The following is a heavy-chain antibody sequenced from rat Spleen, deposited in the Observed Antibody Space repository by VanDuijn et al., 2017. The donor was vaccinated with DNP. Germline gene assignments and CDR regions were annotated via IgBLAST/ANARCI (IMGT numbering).Heavy chain of an antibody. CDR2: ISYDGGST. CDR3: ARFQYSTGFDY. Sequence: EVQLVESGGGLVQPGRSLKLSCIASGFTFSDYNMAWVRQAPKKGLEWVAYISYDGGSTYYRDSVKGRFTISRDNAKSTLYLQMDSLRSEDTATYYCARFQYSTGFDYWGQGVMVTVSS. V-gene: IGHV5-7*01. J-gene: IGHJ2*01. D-gene: IGHD4-2*01. CDR1: GFTFSDYN.